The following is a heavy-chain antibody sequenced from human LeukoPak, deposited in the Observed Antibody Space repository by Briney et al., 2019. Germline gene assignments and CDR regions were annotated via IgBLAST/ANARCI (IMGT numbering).Heavy chain of an antibody. CDR2: TYYSGST. V-gene: IGHV4-59*01. Sequence: PSETLSLTCTVSGGSISSYYWSWIRQPPGKGLEWIGYTYYSGSTNYNPSLKSRVTISVDTSKNQFSLKLSSVTAADTAVYYCARVGSTGPVDYWGQGTLVTVSS. J-gene: IGHJ4*02. CDR1: GGSISSYY. D-gene: IGHD5/OR15-5a*01. CDR3: ARVGSTGPVDY.